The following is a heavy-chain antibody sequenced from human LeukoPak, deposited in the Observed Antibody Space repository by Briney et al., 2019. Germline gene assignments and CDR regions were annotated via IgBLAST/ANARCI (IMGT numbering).Heavy chain of an antibody. J-gene: IGHJ4*02. V-gene: IGHV4-39*07. CDR3: ARGYLGNARIFDY. Sequence: SETLSLTCTVSGGSISSSSYYWGWIRQPPGKGLEWIGSIYYSGSTYYNPSLKSRVTISVDTSKNQFSLKLSSVTAADTAVYYCARGYLGNARIFDYWGQGTLVTVSS. CDR2: IYYSGST. CDR1: GGSISSSSYY. D-gene: IGHD1-1*01.